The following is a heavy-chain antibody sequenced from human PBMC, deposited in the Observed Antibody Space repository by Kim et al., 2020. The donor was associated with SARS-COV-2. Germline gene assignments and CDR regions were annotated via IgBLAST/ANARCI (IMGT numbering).Heavy chain of an antibody. J-gene: IGHJ3*02. CDR3: AKALGGNAFDI. CDR1: GFTFDDYA. D-gene: IGHD3-16*01. V-gene: IGHV3-9*01. CDR2: ISWNSGSI. Sequence: GGSLRLSCAASGFTFDDYAMHWVRQAPGKGLEWVSGISWNSGSIGYADSVKGRFTISRDNAKNSLYLQMNSLRAEDTALYYCAKALGGNAFDIWGQGTMVTVSS.